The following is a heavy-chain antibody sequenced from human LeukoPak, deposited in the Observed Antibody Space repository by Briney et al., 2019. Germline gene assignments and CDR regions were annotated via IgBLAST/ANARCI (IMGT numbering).Heavy chain of an antibody. Sequence: PGGSLRLSCAASGFTVSSTYMIWVRQAPGKGLEWVSVIHRDGPTYYADSVKGRFTISRDNSKNTLFLQMSSLRAEDTAVYYWARVYKTAVKNFYYWGQGTLVTVSS. CDR3: ARVYKTAVKNFYY. CDR1: GFTVSSTY. D-gene: IGHD2-2*01. J-gene: IGHJ4*02. CDR2: IHRDGPT. V-gene: IGHV3-66*01.